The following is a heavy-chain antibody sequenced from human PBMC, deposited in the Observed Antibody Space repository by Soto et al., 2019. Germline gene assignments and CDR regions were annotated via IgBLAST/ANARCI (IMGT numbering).Heavy chain of an antibody. D-gene: IGHD3-22*01. V-gene: IGHV1-18*01. CDR3: ARVGYDSSGWLDY. CDR1: GYTFTSYG. J-gene: IGHJ4*02. Sequence: PSVKVSCKASGYTFTSYGISWVRQAPGQGLEWMGWISAYNGNTNYAQKLQGRVTMTTATSTSTAYRELSSLRSDDTAVYYCARVGYDSSGWLDYCGQGNLVTVS. CDR2: ISAYNGNT.